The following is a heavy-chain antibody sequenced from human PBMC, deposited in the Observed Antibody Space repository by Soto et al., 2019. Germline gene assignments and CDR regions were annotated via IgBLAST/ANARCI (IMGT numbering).Heavy chain of an antibody. V-gene: IGHV1-46*01. CDR2: INPSGGST. Sequence: ASVKVSCKASGYTFTSYYMHWVRQAPGQGLEWMGIINPSGGSTSYAQKFQGRVTMTRDTSTSTVYMELSSLRSEDTAVYYCARARSWGSSSSHFDYWGQGTLVTVSS. CDR3: ARARSWGSSSSHFDY. J-gene: IGHJ4*02. CDR1: GYTFTSYY. D-gene: IGHD6-13*01.